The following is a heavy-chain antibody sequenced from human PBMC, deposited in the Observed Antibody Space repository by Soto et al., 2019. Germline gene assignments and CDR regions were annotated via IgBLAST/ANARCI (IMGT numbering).Heavy chain of an antibody. CDR3: ARDRSDILNSFDACDV. D-gene: IGHD3-9*01. J-gene: IGHJ3*01. Sequence: PSYTLSLTCSVSRGSVRSGSHHWSLIPQPPGKGLEWIAYIYHDGGTNYNPSLKSRVAISIDLSKNQFSLRLGSVTAADTAIYYCARDRSDILNSFDACDVWGRGTMVTVSS. CDR2: IYHDGGT. CDR1: RGSVRSGSHH. V-gene: IGHV4-61*01.